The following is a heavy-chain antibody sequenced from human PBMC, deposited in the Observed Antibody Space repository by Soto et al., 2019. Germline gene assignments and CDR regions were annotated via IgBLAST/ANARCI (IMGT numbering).Heavy chain of an antibody. CDR2: ISAYNDNT. J-gene: IGHJ3*02. CDR1: GYTFTSRG. CDR3: ARDLGGGSGFGAFDI. Sequence: GASVKVSCKASGYTFTSRGFTWVRQAPGQGLEWMGWISAYNDNTNYAQKLQGRVTMTTDTSTSTAYMELRSLRSDDTAVYYCARDLGGGSGFGAFDIWGQGTMVTVSS. V-gene: IGHV1-18*01. D-gene: IGHD2-15*01.